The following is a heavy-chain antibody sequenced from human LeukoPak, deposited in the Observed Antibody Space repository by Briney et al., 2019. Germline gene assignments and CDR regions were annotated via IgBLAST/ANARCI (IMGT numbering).Heavy chain of an antibody. CDR1: GGSINSSSYY. D-gene: IGHD6-19*01. Sequence: SETLSLTCTVSGGSINSSSYYWAWLRQPPGKGLEWIGSIYYSGSTYYNSSLKSRVTISVDTSKNQFSLELSSVTAADTAVYSCARHGWLGVGGWYWGQGTLVTVSS. V-gene: IGHV4-39*01. CDR3: ARHGWLGVGGWY. J-gene: IGHJ4*02. CDR2: IYYSGST.